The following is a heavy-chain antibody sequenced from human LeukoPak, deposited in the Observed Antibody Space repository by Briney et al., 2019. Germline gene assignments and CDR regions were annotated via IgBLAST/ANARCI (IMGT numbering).Heavy chain of an antibody. CDR3: ARLLTMVRGVIRPHAFDI. CDR1: GGSISSGGYY. CDR2: IYHSGST. Sequence: PSETLSLTCTVSGGSISSGGYYWSWIRQPPGKGLEWIGYIYHSGSTYYNPSLKTRVTISVDRSKNQFSLKLTSVTAADTAVYYCARLLTMVRGVIRPHAFDIWGQGTMVTVSS. D-gene: IGHD3-10*01. J-gene: IGHJ3*02. V-gene: IGHV4-30-2*01.